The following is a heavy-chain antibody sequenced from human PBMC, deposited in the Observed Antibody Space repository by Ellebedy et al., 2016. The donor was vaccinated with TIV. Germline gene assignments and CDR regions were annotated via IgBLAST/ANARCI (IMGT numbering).Heavy chain of an antibody. J-gene: IGHJ6*02. D-gene: IGHD6-19*01. CDR3: ARRGDSVAGRGDYYGMDV. Sequence: MPSETLSLTCAVYGGSFSGYYWSWIRQPPGKGLEWIGEINHSGSTNYNPSLKSRVTISVDTSKNQFSLKLSSVTAADTAVYYCARRGDSVAGRGDYYGMDVWGQGTTVTVSS. CDR1: GGSFSGYY. V-gene: IGHV4-34*01. CDR2: INHSGST.